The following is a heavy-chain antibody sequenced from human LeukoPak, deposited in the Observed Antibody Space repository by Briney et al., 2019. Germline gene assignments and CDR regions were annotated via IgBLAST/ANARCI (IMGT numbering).Heavy chain of an antibody. Sequence: SETLSLTCTVSGGSISSSSYYWGWIRQPPGKGLEWIGSIYYSGSTYYNPSLKSRVTISVDTSKNQFSLKLSSVTAADAAVYYCARLHLTGYSGYWGQGTLVTVSS. J-gene: IGHJ4*02. CDR2: IYYSGST. CDR1: GGSISSSSYY. V-gene: IGHV4-39*01. CDR3: ARLHLTGYSGY. D-gene: IGHD1-26*01.